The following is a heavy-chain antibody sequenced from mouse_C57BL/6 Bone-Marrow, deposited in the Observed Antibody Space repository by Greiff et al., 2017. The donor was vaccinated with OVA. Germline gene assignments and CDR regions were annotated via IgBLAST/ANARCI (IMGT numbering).Heavy chain of an antibody. CDR2: IYPSDSET. D-gene: IGHD3-2*02. CDR1: GYTFTSYW. V-gene: IGHV1-61*01. CDR3: ARTAQAYYFGY. J-gene: IGHJ2*01. Sequence: QVQLQQPGAELVRPGSSVKLSCKASGYTFTSYWMDWVKQRPGQGLEWIGNIYPSDSETHYNQKFKDKATLTVDKSSSTAYMQLSSLTSEDSAVYYCARTAQAYYFGYWGQGTTLTVSS.